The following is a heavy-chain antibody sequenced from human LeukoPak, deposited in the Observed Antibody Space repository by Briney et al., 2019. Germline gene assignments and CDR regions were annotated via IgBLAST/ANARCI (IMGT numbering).Heavy chain of an antibody. CDR1: GFTFSRYS. V-gene: IGHV3-23*01. CDR2: ISGSGGST. J-gene: IGHJ4*02. CDR3: AKAENDSSGYYTYYFDY. Sequence: GGSLRLSCVVSGFTFSRYSMNWVRQAPGKGLEWVSAISGSGGSTYYADSVKGRFTISRDNSKNTLYLQMNSLRAEDTAVYYCAKAENDSSGYYTYYFDYWGQGTLVTVSS. D-gene: IGHD3-22*01.